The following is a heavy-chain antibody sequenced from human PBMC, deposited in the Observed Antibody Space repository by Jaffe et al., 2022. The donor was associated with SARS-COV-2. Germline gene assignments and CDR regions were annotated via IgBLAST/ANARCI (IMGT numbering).Heavy chain of an antibody. V-gene: IGHV3-73*02. CDR3: TSLTKEGGYSFGEYSYYMDV. CDR1: GFTFSGSA. Sequence: EVQLVESGGDLVQPGGSLKLSCAASGFTFSGSALHWVRQASGKGLEWVGRIRSKTYNYATTYAASVKGRFTISRDDSKKTAYLQMSSLTTEDTAVYYCTSLTKEGGYSFGEYSYYMDVWGKGTTVTVSS. J-gene: IGHJ6*03. D-gene: IGHD5-18*01. CDR2: IRSKTYNYAT.